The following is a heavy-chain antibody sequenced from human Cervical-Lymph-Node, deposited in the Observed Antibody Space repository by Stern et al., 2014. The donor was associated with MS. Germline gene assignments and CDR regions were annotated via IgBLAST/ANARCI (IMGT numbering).Heavy chain of an antibody. V-gene: IGHV1-46*03. D-gene: IGHD1-1*01. CDR1: GFRFTTHY. CDR3: TRVQRERRALDHFDP. CDR2: INPNSGNH. J-gene: IGHJ5*02. Sequence: VQLVQSGAEVKKPGASVNVSCEASGFRFTTHYMHWIRQAPGEGLEWVGMINPNSGNHSYARQFQGRSIISRDPSASTIYMELTGMRSEDTALYFCTRVQRERRALDHFDPWGQGTLVTVSS.